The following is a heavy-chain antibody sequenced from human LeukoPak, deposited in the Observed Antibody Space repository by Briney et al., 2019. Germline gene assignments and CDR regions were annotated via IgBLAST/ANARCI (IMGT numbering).Heavy chain of an antibody. V-gene: IGHV4-39*01. Sequence: PSETLSLTCTVSGGSISSSNYYWGWIRQPPGEGPEWIGSIFYSGSTYYNPSLKSRVTISVDPSKNQFSLKLSSVTAADTAVYYCARSDGYGLVGIWGQGTMVTVSS. CDR2: IFYSGST. J-gene: IGHJ3*02. CDR1: GGSISSSNYY. CDR3: ARSDGYGLVGI. D-gene: IGHD3-10*01.